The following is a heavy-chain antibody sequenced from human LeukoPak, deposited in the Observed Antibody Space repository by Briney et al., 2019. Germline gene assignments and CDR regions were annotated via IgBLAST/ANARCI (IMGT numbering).Heavy chain of an antibody. J-gene: IGHJ3*02. Sequence: PSETLSLTCTVSDGSISTYYWSWIRQPPGRGLEWIGYIYFTGSTNYNPSLQSRVTISVDTSKNQFSLKLTSVTAADTAVYYCARHCASGTCAFDIWGQGTMVTVSS. CDR3: ARHCASGTCAFDI. CDR2: IYFTGST. V-gene: IGHV4-59*08. D-gene: IGHD6-13*01. CDR1: DGSISTYY.